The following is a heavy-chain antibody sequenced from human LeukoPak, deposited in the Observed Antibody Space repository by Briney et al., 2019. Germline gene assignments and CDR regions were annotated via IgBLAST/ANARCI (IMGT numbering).Heavy chain of an antibody. V-gene: IGHV1-46*01. CDR1: GYTFTSYY. CDR3: ARDLRPYGSGSYLVDY. CDR2: INPSGGST. J-gene: IGHJ4*02. D-gene: IGHD3-10*01. Sequence: ASVKVSCKASGYTFTSYYMHWVRQAPGQGLEWMGIINPSGGSTSYAQKFQGRVTMTRDMSTSTVYMELSSLRSEDTAVYYCARDLRPYGSGSYLVDYWGQGTLVTVSS.